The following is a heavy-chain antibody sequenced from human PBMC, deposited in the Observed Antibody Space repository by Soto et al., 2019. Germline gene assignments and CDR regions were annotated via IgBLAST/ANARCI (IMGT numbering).Heavy chain of an antibody. CDR2: VSFRGST. CDR3: ARSREMYYYDSSGYYAH. V-gene: IGHV4-59*01. Sequence: NPSETLSLTCTVSGDSIGSYYWNWIRQSPGKELEWIGYVSFRGSTSYNPSLKSRVTISVDTSKNQFSLKLSSVTAADTAVYYCARSREMYYYDSSGYYAHWGQGTLVTVSS. CDR1: GDSIGSYY. J-gene: IGHJ4*02. D-gene: IGHD3-22*01.